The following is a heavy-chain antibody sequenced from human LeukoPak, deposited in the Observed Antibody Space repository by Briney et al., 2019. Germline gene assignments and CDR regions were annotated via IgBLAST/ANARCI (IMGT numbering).Heavy chain of an antibody. J-gene: IGHJ4*02. D-gene: IGHD2-15*01. CDR3: ATDCSGSSCYPAGFDY. CDR2: IYHSGST. Sequence: PSETLSLTCAVYGGSFSGYYWSWIRQPPGKGLEWIGSIYHSGSTYHNPSLKSRVTISVDTSKNQFSLKLSSVTAADTAVYYCATDCSGSSCYPAGFDYWGQGILVTVSS. CDR1: GGSFSGYY. V-gene: IGHV4-34*01.